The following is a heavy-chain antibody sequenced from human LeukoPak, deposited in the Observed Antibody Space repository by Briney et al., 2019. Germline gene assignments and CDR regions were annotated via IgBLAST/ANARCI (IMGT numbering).Heavy chain of an antibody. CDR3: ARGVEPLATNTLAY. CDR2: LYSDGNT. CDR1: GFTVITND. Sequence: GGSLRLSCAASGFTVITNDMTWVRQAPGKGLEWVSVLYSDGNTKYADSVQGRFTISRDNSKNTLYLEMNSLSPDDTAVYYCARGVEPLATNTLAYWGQGTLVTVSS. V-gene: IGHV3-53*01. J-gene: IGHJ4*02. D-gene: IGHD1-14*01.